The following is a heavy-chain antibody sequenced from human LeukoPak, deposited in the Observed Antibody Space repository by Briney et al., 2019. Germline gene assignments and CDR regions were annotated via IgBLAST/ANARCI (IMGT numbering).Heavy chain of an antibody. CDR3: ATAIVGGTGGGWGGAFDI. V-gene: IGHV5-51*01. CDR1: GYKITSYW. CDR2: FYPGDSDT. D-gene: IGHD1-26*01. Sequence: GESLKISCTGSGYKITSYWIGWVRQMPGKRLEWMGIFYPGDSDTRYNPSFHGQVTISSDKSISTAYLKWSSLKASDTAMYYCATAIVGGTGGGWGGAFDIWGQGTMVTVSS. J-gene: IGHJ3*02.